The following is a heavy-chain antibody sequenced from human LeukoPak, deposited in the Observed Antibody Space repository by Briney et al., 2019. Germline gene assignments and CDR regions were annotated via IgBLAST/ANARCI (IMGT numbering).Heavy chain of an antibody. CDR1: GFTFSSYG. D-gene: IGHD3-22*01. J-gene: IGHJ3*02. V-gene: IGHV3-33*01. CDR2: IWYDGSNK. Sequence: GRSLRLSCAASGFTFSSYGMHWVRQAPGKGLEWVAVIWYDGSNKYYADSVKGRFTISRDNSKNTLYLQMNSLRAEDTAVYYCARVDSSGSPGAFDIWGQGTMVTVSS. CDR3: ARVDSSGSPGAFDI.